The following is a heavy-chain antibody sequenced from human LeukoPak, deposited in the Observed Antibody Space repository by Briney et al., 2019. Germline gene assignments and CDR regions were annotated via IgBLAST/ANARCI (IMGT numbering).Heavy chain of an antibody. D-gene: IGHD1-7*01. CDR2: IKQDGSEK. V-gene: IGHV3-7*01. CDR3: ARLDWNYVFFEY. CDR1: GFTFSRYW. Sequence: GGSLRLSCAASGFTFSRYWMSWVRQAPGKGLEWMANIKQDGSEKYYVDSVKGRFTISRDNAKNSLHLQMNSLRDEDMAVYYCARLDWNYVFFEYWGQGTLVTVSS. J-gene: IGHJ4*02.